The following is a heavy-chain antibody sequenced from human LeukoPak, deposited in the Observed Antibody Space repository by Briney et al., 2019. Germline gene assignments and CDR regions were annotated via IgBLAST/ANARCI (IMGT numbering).Heavy chain of an antibody. CDR3: ARDYYDSSGYYAIDY. J-gene: IGHJ4*02. CDR1: GYTFTGYY. V-gene: IGHV1-2*06. Sequence: ASVKVSCKASGYTFTGYYMHWVRQAPGQGLEWMGRINPNSGGTNYAQKFQGRVTMTRDTSISTAYMELSRLTSDDTAVYYCARDYYDSSGYYAIDYWGQGTLVTVSS. CDR2: INPNSGGT. D-gene: IGHD3-22*01.